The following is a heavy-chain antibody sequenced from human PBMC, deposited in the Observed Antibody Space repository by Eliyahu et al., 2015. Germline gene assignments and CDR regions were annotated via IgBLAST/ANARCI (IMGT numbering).Heavy chain of an antibody. D-gene: IGHD6-19*01. CDR2: INPSGGST. Sequence: QVQLVQSGAEVKKPGASVKVSXXAXGXTFTSYXMHWVRQAPGQGLEWMGIINPSGGSTSYAQKFQGRVTMTRDTSTSTVYMELSSLRSEDTAVYYCARDLGSGWYGKDYWGQGTLVTVSS. CDR3: ARDLGSGWYGKDY. CDR1: GXTFTSYX. J-gene: IGHJ4*02. V-gene: IGHV1-46*03.